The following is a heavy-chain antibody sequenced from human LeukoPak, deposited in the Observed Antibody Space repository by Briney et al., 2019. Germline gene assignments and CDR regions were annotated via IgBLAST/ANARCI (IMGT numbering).Heavy chain of an antibody. V-gene: IGHV3-13*01. CDR2: VSSGFHA. CDR1: GFTPGSHD. J-gene: IGHJ4*02. CDR3: VREARGYHYTYFDY. Sequence: PGGSRRLSCTASGFTPGSHDMHWVRHIPGQVLEWVAAVSSGFHAFFADSVQGRFTVSREDARNSLYLQMNSLRAGDTAVYYCVREARGYHYTYFDYWGQGTLVTVSS. D-gene: IGHD5-18*01.